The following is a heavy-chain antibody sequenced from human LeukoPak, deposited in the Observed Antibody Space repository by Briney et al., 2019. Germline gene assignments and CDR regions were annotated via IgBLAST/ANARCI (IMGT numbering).Heavy chain of an antibody. V-gene: IGHV1-2*02. J-gene: IGHJ5*02. CDR1: GYTFTGYY. CDR2: INPNSGGT. CDR3: ARDRLPDIVVVPAAVNWFDP. Sequence: ASVKVSCKASGYTFTGYYMHWVRQAPGQGLEWMGWINPNSGGTNYAQKFQGRVTKTRDTSISTAYMELSRLRSDDTAVYYCARDRLPDIVVVPAAVNWFDPWGQGTLVTVSS. D-gene: IGHD2-2*01.